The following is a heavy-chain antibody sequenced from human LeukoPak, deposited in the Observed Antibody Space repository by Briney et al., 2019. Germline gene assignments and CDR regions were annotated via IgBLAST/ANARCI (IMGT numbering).Heavy chain of an antibody. V-gene: IGHV3-33*01. CDR1: GFTFSSYG. CDR2: IWYDGSKK. J-gene: IGHJ4*02. CDR3: ARGRGIAVAGPLDY. D-gene: IGHD6-19*01. Sequence: GGSLRLSCAVSGFTFSSYGMRWVRQSPGKGLEWVAVIWYDGSKKYYADSVKGRFTISRDNSKNTLYVQMNSLRAEDTAVYYCARGRGIAVAGPLDYWGQGTLVTVSS.